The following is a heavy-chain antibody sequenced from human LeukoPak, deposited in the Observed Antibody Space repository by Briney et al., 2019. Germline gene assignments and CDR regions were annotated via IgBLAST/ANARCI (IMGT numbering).Heavy chain of an antibody. CDR1: GGSFSGYY. CDR3: ARRDGYNYLYPPRFSRSYYFDY. D-gene: IGHD5-24*01. J-gene: IGHJ4*02. V-gene: IGHV4-34*01. CDR2: INHSGST. Sequence: PSETLSLTCAVYGGSFSGYYWSWIRQPPGKGLEWIGEINHSGSTNYNPSLKSRVTISVDTSKNQFSLKLSSVTAADTAVYYCARRDGYNYLYPPRFSRSYYFDYWGQGTLVTVSS.